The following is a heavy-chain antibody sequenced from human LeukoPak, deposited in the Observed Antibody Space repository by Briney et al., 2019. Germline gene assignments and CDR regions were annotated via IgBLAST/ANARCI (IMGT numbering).Heavy chain of an antibody. V-gene: IGHV4-34*01. Sequence: SETLSLTCAVYGGSFSGYYWSWIRQPPGKGLEWIGEINHSGSTNYNPSLKSRVTISVDTSKNQFSLNVSSVTAADTAVYYCARPPIVGVTHYYYYMDVWGKGTTVTISS. CDR1: GGSFSGYY. J-gene: IGHJ6*03. CDR3: ARPPIVGVTHYYYYMDV. D-gene: IGHD1-26*01. CDR2: INHSGST.